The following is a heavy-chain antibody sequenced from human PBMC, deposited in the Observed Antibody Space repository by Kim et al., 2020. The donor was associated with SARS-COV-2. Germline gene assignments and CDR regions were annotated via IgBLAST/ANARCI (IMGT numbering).Heavy chain of an antibody. Sequence: ASVKVSCKASGYTFTGYYMHWVRQAPGQGLEWMGWINPNSGGTNYAQKFQGWVTMTRDTSISTAYMELSRLRSDDTAVYYCATRYSGYSGRAFDIWGQGTMVTVSS. CDR2: INPNSGGT. CDR3: ATRYSGYSGRAFDI. V-gene: IGHV1-2*04. CDR1: GYTFTGYY. J-gene: IGHJ3*02. D-gene: IGHD5-12*01.